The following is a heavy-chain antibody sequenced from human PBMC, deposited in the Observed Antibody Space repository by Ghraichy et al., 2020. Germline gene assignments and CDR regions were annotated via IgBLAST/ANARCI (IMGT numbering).Heavy chain of an antibody. V-gene: IGHV3-23*01. CDR1: GFAFSSHG. Sequence: GGSLRLSCAASGFAFSSHGMSWVRQASGKGLEWVSGMSAHGGSTYYADSVKGRFIISRDNSESTLYLQMNSLRAEDTAVYHCVKDETVMVISPDHWGPGTLVTVSS. CDR2: MSAHGGST. CDR3: VKDETVMVISPDH. J-gene: IGHJ4*02. D-gene: IGHD2-8*01.